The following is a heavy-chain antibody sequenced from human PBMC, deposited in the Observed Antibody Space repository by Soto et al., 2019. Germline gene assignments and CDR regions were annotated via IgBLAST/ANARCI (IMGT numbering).Heavy chain of an antibody. J-gene: IGHJ5*02. CDR3: ARDQGRYSNYEGAWFDP. CDR2: IYYSGST. V-gene: IGHV4-31*03. Sequence: NPSETLSLTCTVSGGSISSGGYYWSWIRQHPXKGLEWIGYIYYSGSTYYNPSLKSRVTISVDTSKNQFSLKLSSVTAADTAVYYCARDQGRYSNYEGAWFDPWGQGTLVTVSS. CDR1: GGSISSGGYY. D-gene: IGHD4-4*01.